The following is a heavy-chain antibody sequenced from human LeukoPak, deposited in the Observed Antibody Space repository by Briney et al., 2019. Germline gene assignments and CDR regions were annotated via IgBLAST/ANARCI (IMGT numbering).Heavy chain of an antibody. V-gene: IGHV4-39*07. CDR3: ARGTYCGGDCSYYFDY. D-gene: IGHD2-21*02. Sequence: SETLSLTCTVSGGSISASSYYWGWIRQPPGKGLEWIGSIYYSGSTNYNPSLKSRVTISVDTSKNQFSLKLSSVTAADTAVYYCARGTYCGGDCSYYFDYWGQGTLVTVSS. CDR1: GGSISASSYY. CDR2: IYYSGST. J-gene: IGHJ4*02.